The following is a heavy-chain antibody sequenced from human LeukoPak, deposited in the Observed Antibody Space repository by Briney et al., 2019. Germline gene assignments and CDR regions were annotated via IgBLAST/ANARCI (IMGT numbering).Heavy chain of an antibody. V-gene: IGHV3-23*01. CDR2: LSGSGSTT. D-gene: IGHD3-22*01. Sequence: GGSLRLSCAASGFIFSSYAMSWVRQAPGRGLEWVSSLSGSGSTTYYADSVKGRFTISRDGSMNTLYLQMNSLRAEDTAVYYCAKDTRYYDSSGYYRLDYWGQGTLVTVSS. CDR3: AKDTRYYDSSGYYRLDY. CDR1: GFIFSSYA. J-gene: IGHJ4*02.